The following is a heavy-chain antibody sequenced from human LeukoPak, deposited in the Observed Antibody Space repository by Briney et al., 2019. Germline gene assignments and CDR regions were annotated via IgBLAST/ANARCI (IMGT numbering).Heavy chain of an antibody. CDR1: GYTFSNYG. CDR3: AREERSITMVRGVISP. D-gene: IGHD3-10*01. J-gene: IGHJ5*02. CDR2: ISVYNGNT. Sequence: RASVKVSCKASGYTFSNYGINWVRQAPGQGLEWMGWISVYNGNTNYAQKFQGRVTMTTDTSTSTAYMELRSLRSDDTAVYYCAREERSITMVRGVISPWGQGTLVTVSS. V-gene: IGHV1-18*04.